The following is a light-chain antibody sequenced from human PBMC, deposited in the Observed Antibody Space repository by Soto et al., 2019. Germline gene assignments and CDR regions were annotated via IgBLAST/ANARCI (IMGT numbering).Light chain of an antibody. CDR2: DAS. V-gene: IGKV3-11*01. CDR3: QQRDSCPLS. J-gene: IGKJ4*01. Sequence: DIVLTQSPAILSLSPGERATISCRASQSVSSYLAWYQQKPGQAPRLLMYDASKRDTGIPARFSGSGSGTDFTLTISSLEPEDFAGYYCQQRDSCPLSFGGGTKVEIK. CDR1: QSVSSY.